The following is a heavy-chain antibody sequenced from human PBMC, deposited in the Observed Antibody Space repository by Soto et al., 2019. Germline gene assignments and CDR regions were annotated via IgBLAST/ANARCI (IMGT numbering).Heavy chain of an antibody. Sequence: GSLRLSCAASGFTFSSYWMSWVRQAPGKGLEWVANIKQDGSEKYYVDSVKGRFTISRDNAKNSLYLQMNSLRAEDTAVYYCARDLYRSSWYDNYYYYYGMDVWDQGTTVTVSS. V-gene: IGHV3-7*03. D-gene: IGHD6-13*01. CDR3: ARDLYRSSWYDNYYYYYGMDV. CDR1: GFTFSSYW. J-gene: IGHJ6*02. CDR2: IKQDGSEK.